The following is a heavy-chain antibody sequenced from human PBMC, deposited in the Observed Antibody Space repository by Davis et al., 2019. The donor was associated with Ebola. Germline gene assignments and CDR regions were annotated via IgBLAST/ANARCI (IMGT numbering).Heavy chain of an antibody. Sequence: GESLKISCAASGFTFSSYAMSWVRQAPGKGLEWVSAISGSGGSTYYADSVKGRFTISRDNSKNTLYLQMNSLRAEDTAVYYCAKEGALGMSYYYDSSGYPFDYWGQGTLVTVSS. CDR1: GFTFSSYA. CDR3: AKEGALGMSYYYDSSGYPFDY. V-gene: IGHV3-23*01. D-gene: IGHD3-22*01. CDR2: ISGSGGST. J-gene: IGHJ4*02.